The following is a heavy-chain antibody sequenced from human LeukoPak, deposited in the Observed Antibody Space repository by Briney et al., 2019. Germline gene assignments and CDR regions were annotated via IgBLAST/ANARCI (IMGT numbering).Heavy chain of an antibody. V-gene: IGHV4-4*07. Sequence: SETLSLTCTVSGDFISTYYWSWIRQPAGKGLGWIGRIFTSGSANYNPSLKSRVTMSVDTSKNQFSMRLSSLTAADTAVYYCARGSTLSSSSDSHDYWGQGTLVIVSS. J-gene: IGHJ4*02. CDR2: IFTSGSA. CDR3: ARGSTLSSSSDSHDY. D-gene: IGHD6-6*01. CDR1: GDFISTYY.